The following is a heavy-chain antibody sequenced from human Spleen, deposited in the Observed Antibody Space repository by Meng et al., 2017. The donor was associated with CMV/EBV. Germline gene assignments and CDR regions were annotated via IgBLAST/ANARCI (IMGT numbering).Heavy chain of an antibody. V-gene: IGHV3-74*01. CDR3: ARESYSSPDSMDV. Sequence: GESLKISCAASGFTFSSYGMHWVRQAPGKGLVWVSRINSDGSSTSYADSVKGRFTISRDNAKNTLYLQMNSLRAEDTAVYYCARESYSSPDSMDVWGQGTTVTVSS. D-gene: IGHD6-19*01. J-gene: IGHJ6*02. CDR1: GFTFSSYG. CDR2: INSDGSST.